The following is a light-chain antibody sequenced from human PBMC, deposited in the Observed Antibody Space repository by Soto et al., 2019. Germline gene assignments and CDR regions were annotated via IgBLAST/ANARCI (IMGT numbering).Light chain of an antibody. Sequence: LTQPASVSRSPGQAILIPCTGTSSDIGGYKHVSWYQQHPGKAPKLMIYEVSNRPSGVSNRFSGSKSGNTASLTISGLQAEDEADYYCSSYASSSTQVFGTGTKVTVL. CDR2: EVS. CDR3: SSYASSSTQV. J-gene: IGLJ1*01. CDR1: SSDIGGYKH. V-gene: IGLV2-14*01.